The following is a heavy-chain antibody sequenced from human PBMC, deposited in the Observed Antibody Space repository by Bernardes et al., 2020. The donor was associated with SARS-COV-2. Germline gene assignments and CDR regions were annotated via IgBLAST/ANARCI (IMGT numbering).Heavy chain of an antibody. J-gene: IGHJ4*02. CDR1: GFSLNTHG. Sequence: GGSLRLSCATSGFSLNTHGMHWVRQTPGEGLEWVAVTKHDGLTIYYADSVKGRFTISRDISKKTVDLQMDRLAADDTAVYYCARGGVATTWGAFDNWGPGTLVIVSS. D-gene: IGHD5-12*01. V-gene: IGHV3-33*05. CDR3: ARGGVATTWGAFDN. CDR2: TKHDGLTI.